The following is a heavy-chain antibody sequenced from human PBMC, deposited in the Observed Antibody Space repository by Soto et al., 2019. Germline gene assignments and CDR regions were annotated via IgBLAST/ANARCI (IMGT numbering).Heavy chain of an antibody. J-gene: IGHJ5*02. CDR1: GYTFTSYG. CDR3: ARAVSGYDSATFWFDP. D-gene: IGHD5-12*01. CDR2: ISAYNGNT. Sequence: GASVKVSCKASGYTFTSYGISWVRQAPGQGLEWMGWISAYNGNTNYAQKLQGRVTMTTDTSTSTAYMELRSLRSDDTAVYYCARAVSGYDSATFWFDPWGQGTLVTVSS. V-gene: IGHV1-18*01.